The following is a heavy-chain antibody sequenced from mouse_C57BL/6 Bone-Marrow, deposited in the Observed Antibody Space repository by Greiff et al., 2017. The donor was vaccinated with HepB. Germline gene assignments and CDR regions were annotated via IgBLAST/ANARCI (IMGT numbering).Heavy chain of an antibody. Sequence: VQLQQSGAELMKPGASVKLSCKATGYTFTGYWIEWVKQRPGHGVEWIGEILPGSGSTNYNEKFKGKATFTADTSSNTAYMQLSSLTTEDSAIYYCASPIYYDYENWYFDVWGTGTTVTVSS. CDR3: ASPIYYDYENWYFDV. J-gene: IGHJ1*03. CDR1: GYTFTGYW. CDR2: ILPGSGST. V-gene: IGHV1-9*01. D-gene: IGHD2-4*01.